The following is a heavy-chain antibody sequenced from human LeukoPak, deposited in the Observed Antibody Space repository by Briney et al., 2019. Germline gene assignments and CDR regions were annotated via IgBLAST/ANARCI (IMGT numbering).Heavy chain of an antibody. CDR1: GGSISSSSYY. CDR3: ARVYQSAEYYFDY. CDR2: IYYSGST. Sequence: PSETLSLTCTVSGGSISSSSYYWGWIRQPPGKGLEWIGSIYYSGSTYYNPSLKSRVTISLDTSKNQFSLKLTSVTAADTAVYYCARVYQSAEYYFDYWGQGNLVSVSS. D-gene: IGHD2-2*01. J-gene: IGHJ4*02. V-gene: IGHV4-39*07.